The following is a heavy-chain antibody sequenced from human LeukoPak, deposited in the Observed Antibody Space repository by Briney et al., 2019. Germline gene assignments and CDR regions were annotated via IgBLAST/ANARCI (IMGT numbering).Heavy chain of an antibody. Sequence: SQTLSLTCTVSGGSISSGDYYWSWIRQPPGKVLEWIGYIYYSGSTYYNPSLKSRVTISVDTSKNQFSLKLSSVTAADTAVYYCARATYDFWSGFFYYYYMDVWGKGTTVTVSS. CDR3: ARATYDFWSGFFYYYYMDV. D-gene: IGHD3-3*01. CDR2: IYYSGST. V-gene: IGHV4-30-4*08. CDR1: GGSISSGDYY. J-gene: IGHJ6*03.